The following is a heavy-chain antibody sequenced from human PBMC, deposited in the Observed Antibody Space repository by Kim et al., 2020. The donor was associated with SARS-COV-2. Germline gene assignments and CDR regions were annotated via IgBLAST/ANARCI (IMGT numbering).Heavy chain of an antibody. J-gene: IGHJ6*02. CDR2: IYHSGST. Sequence: SETLSLTCAVSGGSISSSNWWSWVRQPPGKGLEWIGEIYHSGSTNYNPSLKSRVTISVDKSKNQFSLKLSSVTAADTAVYYCARVYYGSGSPYYYYGMDVWGQGTTVTVSS. CDR1: GGSISSSNW. CDR3: ARVYYGSGSPYYYYGMDV. D-gene: IGHD3-10*01. V-gene: IGHV4-4*02.